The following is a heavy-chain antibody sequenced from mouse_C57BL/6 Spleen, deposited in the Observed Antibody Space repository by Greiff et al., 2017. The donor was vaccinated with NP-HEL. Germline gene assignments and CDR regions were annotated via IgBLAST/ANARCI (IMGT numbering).Heavy chain of an antibody. CDR2: ISYDGSN. V-gene: IGHV3-6*01. D-gene: IGHD1-1*01. CDR1: GYSITSGYY. J-gene: IGHJ2*01. CDR3: AREAVLTTVVAQSYFDY. Sequence: DVQLQESGPGLVKPSQSLSLTCSVTGYSITSGYYWNWIRQFPGNKLEWMGYISYDGSNNYNPSLKNRISITRDTSKNQFFLKLNSVTTEDTATYYCAREAVLTTVVAQSYFDYWGQGTTLTVSS.